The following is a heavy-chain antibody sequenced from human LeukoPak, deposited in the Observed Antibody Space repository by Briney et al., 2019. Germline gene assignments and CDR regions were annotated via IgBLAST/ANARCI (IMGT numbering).Heavy chain of an antibody. CDR2: IYSGGST. CDR3: ARATVAGVGGYYYYGMDV. CDR1: GFTVGSNY. D-gene: IGHD6-19*01. J-gene: IGHJ6*02. V-gene: IGHV3-66*02. Sequence: GGSLRLSCAASGFTVGSNYMSWVRQAPGKGLEWVSVIYSGGSTYYADSVKGRFTISRDNSKNTLYLQMNSLRAEDTAVYYCARATVAGVGGYYYYGMDVWGQGTTVTASS.